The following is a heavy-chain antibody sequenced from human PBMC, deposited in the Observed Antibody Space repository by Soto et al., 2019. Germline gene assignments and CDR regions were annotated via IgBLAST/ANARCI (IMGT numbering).Heavy chain of an antibody. D-gene: IGHD3-22*01. Sequence: GGSLRLSCAASGFTFSSYAMHWVRQAPGKGLEWVAVISYDGSNKYYADSVKGRFTISRDNSKNTLYLQMNSLRAEDTAVYYCARDEGYYDSSGPTGVFDYWGQGTLVTVSS. CDR2: ISYDGSNK. V-gene: IGHV3-30-3*01. CDR1: GFTFSSYA. J-gene: IGHJ4*02. CDR3: ARDEGYYDSSGPTGVFDY.